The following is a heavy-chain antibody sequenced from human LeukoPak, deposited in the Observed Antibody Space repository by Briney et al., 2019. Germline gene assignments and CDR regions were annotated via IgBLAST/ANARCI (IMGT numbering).Heavy chain of an antibody. CDR1: GGSISSYY. V-gene: IGHV4-59*01. D-gene: IGHD3-3*01. CDR3: ARGPDFWYPYDY. Sequence: SETLSLTCTVSGGSISSYYWSWIRQPPGKGLEWIGYIYYSGSTNYNPSLKSRVTISVDTSKNQFSLKLSSVTAADTAVYYCARGPDFWYPYDYWGQETLVTVSS. J-gene: IGHJ4*02. CDR2: IYYSGST.